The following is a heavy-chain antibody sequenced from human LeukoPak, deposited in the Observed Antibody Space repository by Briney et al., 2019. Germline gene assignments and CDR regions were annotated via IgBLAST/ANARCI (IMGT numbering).Heavy chain of an antibody. J-gene: IGHJ5*01. CDR1: GGSISSSSYY. CDR3: VRVREYYDSSGYYPLGNWFDS. CDR2: IYYSGST. D-gene: IGHD3-22*01. Sequence: PSETLSLTCTVSGGSISSSSYYWGWIRQPPGKGLEWIGSIYYSGSTYYNPSLKSRLTISVDTSKNQFSLKLSSVTAADTAVYYCVRVREYYDSSGYYPLGNWFDSWGQGTLVTVSS. V-gene: IGHV4-39*07.